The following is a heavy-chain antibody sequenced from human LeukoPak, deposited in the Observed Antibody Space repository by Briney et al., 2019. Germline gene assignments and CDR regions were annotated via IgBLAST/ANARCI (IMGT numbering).Heavy chain of an antibody. D-gene: IGHD6-6*01. CDR3: ARHPVVAFDI. CDR2: IYYSGST. V-gene: IGHV4-39*01. Sequence: SETLSLTCTVSGGSISSSSYYWGWIRQPPGKGLESIGSIYYSGSTYYNPSLKSRVTISVDTSKNQFSLKLSSVTAADTAVYYCARHPVVAFDIWGQGTMVTVSS. J-gene: IGHJ3*02. CDR1: GGSISSSSYY.